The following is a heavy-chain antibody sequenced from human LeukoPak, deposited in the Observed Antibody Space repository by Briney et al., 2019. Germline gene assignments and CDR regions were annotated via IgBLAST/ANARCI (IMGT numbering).Heavy chain of an antibody. Sequence: SQTLSLTCAISGDSVSSNSASWNWIRQSPSRGLEWLGRAYYRSKWYNDYAVSLKSRITINPDTSKNQFSLHLNSVTPEDTAVYYCTRGSAFDLWGQGTMVTVSS. J-gene: IGHJ3*01. CDR1: GDSVSSNSAS. V-gene: IGHV6-1*01. CDR2: AYYRSKWYN. CDR3: TRGSAFDL.